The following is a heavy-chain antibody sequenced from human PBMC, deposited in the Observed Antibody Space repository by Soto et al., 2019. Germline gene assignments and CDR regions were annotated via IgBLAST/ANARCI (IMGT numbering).Heavy chain of an antibody. D-gene: IGHD1-1*01. CDR3: ARGSERYNWNDPWDY. CDR1: GFTFTTPG. CDR2: ISNGET. J-gene: IGHJ4*02. V-gene: IGHV1-18*01. Sequence: HGQLVQAGAGVKKPGGSVNVSCKASGFTFTTPGFSWVRQAPGQGLEWMGWISNGETNYAQKLQGRVTMTTDTTTSTAYMELGGLRFDDTAVYYCARGSERYNWNDPWDYWGQGTLVTVSS.